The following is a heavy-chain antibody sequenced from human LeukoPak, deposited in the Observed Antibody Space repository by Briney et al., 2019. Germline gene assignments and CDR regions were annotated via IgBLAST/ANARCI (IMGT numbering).Heavy chain of an antibody. CDR3: AIENYYDSSGYYR. CDR1: GYTFTSYG. J-gene: IGHJ5*02. D-gene: IGHD3-22*01. CDR2: ISAYNGNT. Sequence: AASVKVSCKASGYTFTSYGISWVRQPPGQGLKWMGWISAYNGNTNYAQKLQGRVTMTTDTSTSTAYMELRSLRSDDTAVYYCAIENYYDSSGYYRWGQGTLVTVSS. V-gene: IGHV1-18*01.